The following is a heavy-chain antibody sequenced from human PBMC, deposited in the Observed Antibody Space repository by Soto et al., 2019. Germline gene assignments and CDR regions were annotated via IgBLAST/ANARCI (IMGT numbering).Heavy chain of an antibody. CDR3: ARESGGATATLDYYYFYMDV. J-gene: IGHJ6*03. CDR1: GDSFNDYY. Sequence: QVQLVQSGAEERKPGASVTVSCRSSGDSFNDYYIHWVRQAPGQGFEWMGWINPNGGVTKYAQKFQGWVSMTRDTSIRTVYMQLSRLRSDDTAVYYCARESGGATATLDYYYFYMDVWGTGTTVTVSS. V-gene: IGHV1-2*04. CDR2: INPNGGVT. D-gene: IGHD5-12*01.